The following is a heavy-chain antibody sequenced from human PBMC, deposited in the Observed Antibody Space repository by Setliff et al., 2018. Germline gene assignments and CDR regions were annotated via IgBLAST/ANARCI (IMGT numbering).Heavy chain of an antibody. CDR2: INAGNGNT. D-gene: IGHD4-17*01. V-gene: IGHV1-3*01. Sequence: ASVKVSCKASGYSLVTHYMHWVRQAPGQGLEWMGWINAGNGNTKYSQKFQGRVTLTRDTSASIAYVELSSLRSEDTAVYFCARGSSVTTGGPQFDPWGQGTLVTVSS. J-gene: IGHJ5*02. CDR1: GYSLVTHY. CDR3: ARGSSVTTGGPQFDP.